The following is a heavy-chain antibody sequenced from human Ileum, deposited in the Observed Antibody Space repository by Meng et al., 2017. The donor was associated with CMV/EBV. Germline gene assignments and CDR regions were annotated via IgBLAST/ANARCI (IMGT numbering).Heavy chain of an antibody. CDR1: GFNFGVSG. CDR2: IPYDGRKK. J-gene: IGHJ4*02. CDR3: MKDQNKG. V-gene: IGHV3-30*02. Sequence: QLQLVESGGGVVQPGGSLRISCTASGFNFGVSGMHWVRQAPGKALEWVSFIPYDGRKKYYAASVTGRFTISRENSKNTLYLQMNSLRLDDTAIYYCMKDQNKGWGQGTLVTVSS.